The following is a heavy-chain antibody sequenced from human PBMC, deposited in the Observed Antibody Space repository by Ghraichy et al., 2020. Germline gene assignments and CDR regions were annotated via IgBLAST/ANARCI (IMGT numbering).Heavy chain of an antibody. Sequence: GGSLRLSCAASGFTFSSYSMNWVRQAPGKGLEWVSSISSSSSYIYYADSVKGRFTISRDNAKNSLYLQMNSLRAEDTAVYYCARDRGWREQWLVGYYYYYGMDVLGQGTTVTVSS. V-gene: IGHV3-21*01. J-gene: IGHJ6*02. CDR1: GFTFSSYS. D-gene: IGHD6-19*01. CDR3: ARDRGWREQWLVGYYYYYGMDV. CDR2: ISSSSSYI.